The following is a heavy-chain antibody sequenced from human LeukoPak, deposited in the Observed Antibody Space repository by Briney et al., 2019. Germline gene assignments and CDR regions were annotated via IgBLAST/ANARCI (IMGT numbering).Heavy chain of an antibody. CDR2: ITASGGDT. CDR1: GFTFSHHS. J-gene: IGHJ5*01. Sequence: GGSPRLSCVASGFTFSHHSISWVRQAPGKGLEWVSAITASGGDTFYAESVEGRFSVSRDDSKSTVFLQMSSLTADDTGIYFCARRGLQGFCSVNSCHSFFDSWGRGTRVIVSS. D-gene: IGHD2-15*01. V-gene: IGHV3-23*01. CDR3: ARRGLQGFCSVNSCHSFFDS.